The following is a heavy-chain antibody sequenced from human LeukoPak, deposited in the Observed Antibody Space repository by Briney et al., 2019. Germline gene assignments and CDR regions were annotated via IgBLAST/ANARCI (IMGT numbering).Heavy chain of an antibody. D-gene: IGHD3-10*01. CDR2: IYYSGST. V-gene: IGHV4-59*01. CDR1: GVSISKFY. Sequence: SSETLSLTCSVSGVSISKFYWSWIRQPPGKGLEWIGYIYYSGSTNYNPSLKSRVTISVDTSKNQFSLKLSSVTAADTAVYYCARGGFREFDSWGQGTLVIVSS. CDR3: ARGGFREFDS. J-gene: IGHJ4*02.